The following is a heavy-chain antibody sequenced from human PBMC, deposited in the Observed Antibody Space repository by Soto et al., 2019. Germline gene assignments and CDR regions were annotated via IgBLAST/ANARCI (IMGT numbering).Heavy chain of an antibody. CDR3: TTDRSKIQLWPPGLDWFDP. D-gene: IGHD5-18*01. V-gene: IGHV3-30*03. CDR1: GFTFSSYG. Sequence: SLRLSCAASGFTFSSYGMHWVRQAPGKGLEWVAVISHDGSNKNYADSVKGRFTISRDNAKNTLYLQMNSLRAEDTAVYYCTTDRSKIQLWPPGLDWFDPWGQGTLVTVSS. CDR2: ISHDGSNK. J-gene: IGHJ5*02.